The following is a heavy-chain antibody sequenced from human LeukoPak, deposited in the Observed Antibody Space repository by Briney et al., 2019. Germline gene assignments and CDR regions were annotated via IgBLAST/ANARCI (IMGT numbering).Heavy chain of an antibody. Sequence: GGSLRLSCAASGFTFSSYAMSWVRQAPGKGLEWVAVISYDGSNKYYADSVKGRFTISRDNSKNTLYLQMNSLRAEDTAVYYCAVVMTTVTTFDYWGQGTLVTVSS. D-gene: IGHD4-17*01. CDR3: AVVMTTVTTFDY. V-gene: IGHV3-30-3*01. J-gene: IGHJ4*02. CDR1: GFTFSSYA. CDR2: ISYDGSNK.